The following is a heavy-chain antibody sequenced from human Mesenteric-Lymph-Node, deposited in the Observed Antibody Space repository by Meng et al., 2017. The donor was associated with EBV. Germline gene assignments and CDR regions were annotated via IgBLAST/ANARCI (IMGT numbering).Heavy chain of an antibody. J-gene: IGHJ1*01. CDR3: ARVSEISGTWLDC. CDR1: GGSISGNNW. Sequence: QVRLQESGPGPVKPSGTLSLTCALSGGSISGNNWWSWIRQPPGKGLEWIGEVFHIGSTNYNPSLKSRVTISLDKSKNQFSLKLTSVTAADTAVYFCARVSEISGTWLDCWGQGTLVTVSS. D-gene: IGHD1-7*01. CDR2: VFHIGST. V-gene: IGHV4-4*02.